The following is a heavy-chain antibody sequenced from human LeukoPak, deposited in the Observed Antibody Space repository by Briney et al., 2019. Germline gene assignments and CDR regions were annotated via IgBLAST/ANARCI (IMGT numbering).Heavy chain of an antibody. D-gene: IGHD6-13*01. CDR1: GFTFRSKS. Sequence: GGSLKLSCEASGFTFRSKSLNGVGRAPGKGLEWVSSISSSSSYIYYADSVKGRFTISRDNAKNSLYLQMNSLRAEDTAVYYCARGPGIPGWGQGTLVTVSS. J-gene: IGHJ4*02. CDR2: ISSSSSYI. CDR3: ARGPGIPG. V-gene: IGHV3-21*01.